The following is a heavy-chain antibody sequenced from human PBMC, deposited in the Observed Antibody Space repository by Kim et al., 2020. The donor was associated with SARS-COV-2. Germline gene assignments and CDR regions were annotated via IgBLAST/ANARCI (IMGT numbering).Heavy chain of an antibody. Sequence: YADTVKGRFTISRNKSKNTMHLEMNSLGADDTAIYYCESTIRDAGMDVWGQGTTVIVSS. CDR3: ESTIRDAGMDV. D-gene: IGHD5-12*01. V-gene: IGHV3-23*01. J-gene: IGHJ6*01.